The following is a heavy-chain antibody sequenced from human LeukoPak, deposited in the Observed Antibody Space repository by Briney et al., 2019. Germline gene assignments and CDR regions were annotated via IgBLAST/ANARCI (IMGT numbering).Heavy chain of an antibody. V-gene: IGHV3-23*01. CDR1: GFAFNNYA. CDR2: INDNGGQR. CDR3: AKTQWKVGATDYFDY. D-gene: IGHD1-26*01. J-gene: IGHJ4*02. Sequence: PGGSLRLSCAASGFAFNNYAMTRVRQAPGKGLEWVSNINDNGGQRHYADSVKGRFTISRDNSKNTLFLQMDSLRAEDTAVYYCAKTQWKVGATDYFDYWGQGILVTVSS.